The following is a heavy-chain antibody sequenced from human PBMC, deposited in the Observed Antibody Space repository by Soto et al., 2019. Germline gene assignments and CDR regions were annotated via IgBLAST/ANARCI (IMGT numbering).Heavy chain of an antibody. CDR1: GGTFSSYA. V-gene: IGHV1-69*06. J-gene: IGHJ4*02. CDR3: ARDNWNLRFRLDY. CDR2: IIPIFGTA. D-gene: IGHD1-7*01. Sequence: QVQLVQSGAEVKKPWSSVKVSCKASGGTFSSYAISWVRQAPGQGREWMGGIIPIFGTANYAQKFQGRVTITADKSTSTAYMELSSLRSEDTAVYYCARDNWNLRFRLDYWGQGTLVTVSS.